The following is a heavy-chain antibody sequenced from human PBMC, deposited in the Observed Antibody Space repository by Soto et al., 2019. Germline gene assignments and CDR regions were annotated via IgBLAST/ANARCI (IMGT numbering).Heavy chain of an antibody. CDR2: IYYSGSN. J-gene: IGHJ3*02. V-gene: IGHV4-30-4*01. D-gene: IGHD6-13*01. CDR3: ARALRRSAYSRSYNYAFDI. Sequence: QVQLQESGPGLVKPSQTLSLTCTVSGGSISGGDYYWRWIRQPPGKGLEWMGYIYYSGSNYYNPSRNSRFTISVDTPKNQFSLKLSSVTAADTAVYYCARALRRSAYSRSYNYAFDIWGQGTMVTVSS. CDR1: GGSISGGDYY.